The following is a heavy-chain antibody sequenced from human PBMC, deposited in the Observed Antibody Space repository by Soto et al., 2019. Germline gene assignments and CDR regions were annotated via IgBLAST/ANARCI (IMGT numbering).Heavy chain of an antibody. CDR2: IYYSGST. CDR1: GGSISSGDYY. D-gene: IGHD3-22*01. CDR3: ARDSPDSSGYYRFDY. V-gene: IGHV4-30-4*01. Sequence: SETLSLTCTVSGGSISSGDYYWSWIRQPPGKGLEWIGYIYYSGSTYYNPSLKSRVTISVDTSKNQFSLKLSSVTAADTAVYYCARDSPDSSGYYRFDYWGQGTLVTVSS. J-gene: IGHJ4*02.